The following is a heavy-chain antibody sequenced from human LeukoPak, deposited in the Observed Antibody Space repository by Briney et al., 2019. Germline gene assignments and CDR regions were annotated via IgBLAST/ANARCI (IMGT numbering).Heavy chain of an antibody. V-gene: IGHV1-18*01. J-gene: IGHJ6*03. Sequence: ASVKVSCKASGYTFTGYGISWVRQAPGQGLEWMGWISAYNGNTNYAQKLQGRVTMTTDTSTSTAYMELRSLRSDDTAVYYCARARGYGTLYYSYMDVWGKGTTVTVSS. CDR1: GYTFTGYG. D-gene: IGHD5-18*01. CDR2: ISAYNGNT. CDR3: ARARGYGTLYYSYMDV.